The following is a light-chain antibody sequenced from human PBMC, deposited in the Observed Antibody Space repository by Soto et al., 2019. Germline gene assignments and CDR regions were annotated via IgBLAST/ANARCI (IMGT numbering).Light chain of an antibody. J-gene: IGLJ2*01. CDR1: SSDVGSYNL. Sequence: QSALTQPASVSGSPGQSITISCTGTSSDVGSYNLVSWYQQNPGKNPGKAPKLMIYEGSKRPSGVSNRFSGSKSGNTASLTISGLQAEDEADYYCCSYAGRSVVFGGGTQRTVL. CDR3: CSYAGRSVV. CDR2: EGS. V-gene: IGLV2-23*01.